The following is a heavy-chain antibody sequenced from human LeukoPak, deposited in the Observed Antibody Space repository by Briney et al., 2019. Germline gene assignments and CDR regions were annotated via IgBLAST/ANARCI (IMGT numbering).Heavy chain of an antibody. J-gene: IGHJ3*02. Sequence: PGGSLRLSCVASGFTFSKYSMNWVRQGPGKGLEWVSTISSSSSYMYYADSVKGRFTISRDNAKNSLYLQMYSLRAEDTAVYYCARDRIYGDGGYERVFDIWGQGTMVTVSS. D-gene: IGHD5-12*01. CDR3: ARDRIYGDGGYERVFDI. CDR1: GFTFSKYS. CDR2: ISSSSSYM. V-gene: IGHV3-21*01.